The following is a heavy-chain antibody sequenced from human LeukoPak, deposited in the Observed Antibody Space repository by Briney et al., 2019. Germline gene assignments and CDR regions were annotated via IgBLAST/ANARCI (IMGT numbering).Heavy chain of an antibody. J-gene: IGHJ6*03. V-gene: IGHV4-34*01. CDR2: INHSGST. Sequence: SETLSLTCAVYGGSFSGYYWSWIRQPPGKGLEWIGEINHSGSTNYNPSLKSRVTISVDTSKNQFSLKLSSVTAADTAVYYCARDIDSSGWSSPLSNVWGKGTTVTISS. CDR3: ARDIDSSGWSSPLSNV. CDR1: GGSFSGYY. D-gene: IGHD6-19*01.